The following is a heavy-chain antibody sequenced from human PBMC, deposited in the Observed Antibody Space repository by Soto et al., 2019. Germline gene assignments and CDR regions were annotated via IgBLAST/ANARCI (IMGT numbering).Heavy chain of an antibody. CDR1: GGSISSGGYY. Sequence: QVQLQESGPGLVKPSQTLSLTCTVSGGSISSGGYYWSWIGQHPGKGLEWIGYIYYSGSTYYNPWLKSRVTISVDTSKPHCSLNMSSVTAADTAVYYCAGEPAPYHYYDSSGYFDYWCRGTMVSVSS. CDR2: IYYSGST. D-gene: IGHD3-22*01. CDR3: AGEPAPYHYYDSSGYFDY. J-gene: IGHJ4*02. V-gene: IGHV4-31*03.